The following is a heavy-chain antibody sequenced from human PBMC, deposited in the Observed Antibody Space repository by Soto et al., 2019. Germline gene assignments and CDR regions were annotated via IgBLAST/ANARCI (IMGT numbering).Heavy chain of an antibody. CDR2: VNPINGAT. CDR3: AREEGFCKSGTCPGWLDP. Sequence: RASVKVSCKTSGYTFTGYYVHWVRQAPGQSLEWMGWVNPINGATKVAPNFQGSVTLTRDTTIRTIYMELTNLGPNDTAMYYCAREEGFCKSGTCPGWLDPWAQGTLVTVSS. J-gene: IGHJ5*02. D-gene: IGHD2-15*01. CDR1: GYTFTGYY. V-gene: IGHV1-2*02.